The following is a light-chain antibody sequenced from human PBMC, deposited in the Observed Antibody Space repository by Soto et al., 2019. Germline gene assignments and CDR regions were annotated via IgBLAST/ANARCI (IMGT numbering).Light chain of an antibody. CDR3: QQYNNWPPGAT. J-gene: IGKJ3*01. CDR1: QSVTTY. Sequence: EIVLTQSPDTLSLSPGERATLSCRASQSVTTYLAWYQQKPGQAPRLLIYDASNRATGIPARFSGSGSGTDFTLTISSLEPEDFAVYYCQQYNNWPPGATFGPGTKVEI. V-gene: IGKV3-11*01. CDR2: DAS.